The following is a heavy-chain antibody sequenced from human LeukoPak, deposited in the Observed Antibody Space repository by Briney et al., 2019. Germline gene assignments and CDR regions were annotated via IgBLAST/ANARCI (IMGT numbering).Heavy chain of an antibody. V-gene: IGHV4-61*01. D-gene: IGHD5-24*01. Sequence: SETLSLTCTVSGGSVSSGSYYWSWIRQPPGTGLEWIGYIYYSGSTNYNPSLKSRVTMSVDTSKNQFSLKLSSVTAADTAVYYCARDLDRPTNYYGMDVWGQGTTVTVSS. J-gene: IGHJ6*02. CDR3: ARDLDRPTNYYGMDV. CDR1: GGSVSSGSYY. CDR2: IYYSGST.